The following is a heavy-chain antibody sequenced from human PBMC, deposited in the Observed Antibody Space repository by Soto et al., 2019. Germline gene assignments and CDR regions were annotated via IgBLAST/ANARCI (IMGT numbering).Heavy chain of an antibody. Sequence: QVQLVQSGAEVKKAGSSAKVSCKVSGGTFSSYFINWVRQAPGQGLEWVGGIIPVFGTGSYAEKFQGRVTITADESTSTAYMELSRLRSDDTAVYYCARETPSAAAAYYYYGLDVWGQGTTVTVPS. CDR1: GGTFSSYF. CDR2: IIPVFGTG. D-gene: IGHD6-13*01. V-gene: IGHV1-69*01. CDR3: ARETPSAAAAYYYYGLDV. J-gene: IGHJ6*02.